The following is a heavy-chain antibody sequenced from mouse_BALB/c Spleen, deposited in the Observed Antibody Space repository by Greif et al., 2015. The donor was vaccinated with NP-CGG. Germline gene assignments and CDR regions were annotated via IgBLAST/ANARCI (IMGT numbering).Heavy chain of an antibody. V-gene: IGHV5-6-5*01. CDR1: GFTFSSYA. CDR3: ARNYGNSYATDY. J-gene: IGHJ4*01. Sequence: EVKLVESGGGLVKPGGSLKLSCAASGFTFSSYAMSWVRQTPEERLEWVASISSGGSTYYPDSVKGRFTISRDNARNILYLQMSSLRSEDTAMYYCARNYGNSYATDYWGQGTSVTVSS. CDR2: ISSGGST. D-gene: IGHD2-1*01.